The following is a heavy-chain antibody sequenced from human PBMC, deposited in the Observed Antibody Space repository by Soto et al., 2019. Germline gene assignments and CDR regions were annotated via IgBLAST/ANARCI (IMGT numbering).Heavy chain of an antibody. CDR1: GGSIISGDYY. J-gene: IGHJ4*02. V-gene: IGHV4-30-4*01. CDR3: AGVARLVENYYDSSGYGFDY. CDR2: IYYSGST. D-gene: IGHD3-22*01. Sequence: LSRTCTVSGGSIISGDYYWSWIRQPPGKGLEWIGYIYYSGSTYYNPSLKSRVTISVDTSKNQFSLKLSSVTAADTAVYYCAGVARLVENYYDSSGYGFDYWGQGTLVTVSS.